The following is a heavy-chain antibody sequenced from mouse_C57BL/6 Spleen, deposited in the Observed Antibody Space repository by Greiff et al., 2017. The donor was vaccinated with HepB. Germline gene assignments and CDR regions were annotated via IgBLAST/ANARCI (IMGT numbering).Heavy chain of an antibody. D-gene: IGHD1-1*01. V-gene: IGHV14-3*01. J-gene: IGHJ2*01. Sequence: EVQLQQSVAELVRPGASVKLSCTASGFTIKNTYMHWVKQRPEQGLEWIGRIDPANGNTKYAPKFQGKATITADTSSNTAYLQLSSLTSEDTAIYYCARRGGSGYYFDYWGQGTTLTVSA. CDR2: IDPANGNT. CDR1: GFTIKNTY. CDR3: ARRGGSGYYFDY.